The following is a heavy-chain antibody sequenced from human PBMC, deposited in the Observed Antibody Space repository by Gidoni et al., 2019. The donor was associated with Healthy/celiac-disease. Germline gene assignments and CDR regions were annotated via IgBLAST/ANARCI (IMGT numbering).Heavy chain of an antibody. D-gene: IGHD3-10*01. CDR3: ARIRPGLWFGDV. Sequence: QVQLQESGPGLVKPSETLSLTCTVSGGSISNYYWNWIRQPAGKGLEWIGRIYTSWSTNYNPALKSRVTLSIDTSKNHFSLKLSSVTAADTAVYYCARIRPGLWFGDVWGQGTTVTVSS. CDR2: IYTSWST. V-gene: IGHV4-4*07. CDR1: GGSISNYY. J-gene: IGHJ6*02.